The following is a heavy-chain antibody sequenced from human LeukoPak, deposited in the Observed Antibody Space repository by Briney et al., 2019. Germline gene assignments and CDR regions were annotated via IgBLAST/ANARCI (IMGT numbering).Heavy chain of an antibody. CDR2: IYTRGIT. Sequence: KSSETLSLTCTVSGVSISSYYWSWIRQPAGKGLEWIWRIYTRGITNYNPSLKSRVTMSVDTSKNQFSLKLSSVTAADTAVYYCARAERNYDILTGHLPDAFDIWGQGTMVTVSS. CDR3: ARAERNYDILTGHLPDAFDI. CDR1: GVSISSYY. J-gene: IGHJ3*02. V-gene: IGHV4-4*07. D-gene: IGHD3-9*01.